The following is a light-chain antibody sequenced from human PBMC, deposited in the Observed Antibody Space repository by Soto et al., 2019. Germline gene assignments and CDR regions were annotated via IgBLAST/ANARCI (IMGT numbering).Light chain of an antibody. CDR2: DAS. CDR1: QDISNF. CDR3: QQYDNLPRYT. Sequence: DIQMTQSPSSLSASVGERVTISCQASQDISNFLNWYQHKPGKAPKLLIYDASNLQAGVPSRFSGSGSGTDFIFTISSLQPEDIATYYCQQYDNLPRYTFGQGTKVEIK. J-gene: IGKJ2*01. V-gene: IGKV1-33*01.